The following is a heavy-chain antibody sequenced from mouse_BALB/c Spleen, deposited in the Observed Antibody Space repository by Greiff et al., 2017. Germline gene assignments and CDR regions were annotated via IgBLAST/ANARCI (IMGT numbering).Heavy chain of an antibody. V-gene: IGHV5-6-3*01. J-gene: IGHJ3*01. CDR2: INSNGGST. D-gene: IGHD2-14*01. CDR1: GFTFSSYG. CDR3: ARDGDYRYDGAWFAY. Sequence: EVMLVESGGGLVQPGGSLKLSCAASGFTFSSYGMSWVRQTPDKRLELVATINSNGGSTYYPDSVKGRFTISRDNAKNTLYLQMSSLKSEDTAMYYCARDGDYRYDGAWFAYWGQGTLVTVSA.